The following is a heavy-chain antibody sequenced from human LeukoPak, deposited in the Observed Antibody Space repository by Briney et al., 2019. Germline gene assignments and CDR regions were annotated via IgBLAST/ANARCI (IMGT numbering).Heavy chain of an antibody. CDR2: IYYSGST. CDR3: ASRGVLLWFGDLKNYFDY. D-gene: IGHD3-10*01. J-gene: IGHJ4*02. Sequence: SETLSLTCTVSGGSISSSSYYWGWIRQPPGKGLEWIGSIYYSGSTYYNPSLKSRVTISVDTSKNQFSLKLSSVTAADTAVYYCASRGVLLWFGDLKNYFDYWGQGTLVTVSS. V-gene: IGHV4-39*01. CDR1: GGSISSSSYY.